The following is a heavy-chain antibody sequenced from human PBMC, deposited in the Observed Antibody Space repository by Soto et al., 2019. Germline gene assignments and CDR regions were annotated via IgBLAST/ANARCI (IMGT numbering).Heavy chain of an antibody. J-gene: IGHJ4*02. CDR1: GYTFTSYG. CDR3: AGGRYGDY. CDR2: ISAHNGNT. Sequence: QVHLVQSGAEVKKPGASVKVSCKGSGYTFTSYGITWVRQAPGQGLEWMGWISAHNGNTDYAQKLQGRVTVTSDTSTSTAYMELRSLRSDDTAVYYCAGGRYGDYWGQGALVTVSS. V-gene: IGHV1-18*01. D-gene: IGHD1-1*01.